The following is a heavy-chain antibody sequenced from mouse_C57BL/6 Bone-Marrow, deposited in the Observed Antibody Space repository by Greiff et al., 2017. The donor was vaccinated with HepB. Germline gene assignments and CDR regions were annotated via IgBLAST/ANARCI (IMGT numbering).Heavy chain of an antibody. CDR2: IYHRSGNT. CDR3: ASAMDY. J-gene: IGHJ4*01. V-gene: IGHV1-81*01. Sequence: VQLQESGAELARPGASVKLSCKASGYTFTSYGISWVKQRTGQGLEWIGEIYHRSGNTYYNEKFKGKATLTADKSSSTAYMELRSLTSEDSAVYFCASAMDYWGQGTSVTVSS. CDR1: GYTFTSYG.